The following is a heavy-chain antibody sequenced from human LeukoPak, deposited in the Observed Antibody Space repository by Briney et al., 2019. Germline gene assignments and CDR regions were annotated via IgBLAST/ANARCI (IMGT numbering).Heavy chain of an antibody. CDR3: VKGAQWLFDY. J-gene: IGHJ4*02. CDR2: ICGDGGNT. CDR1: GFTFDDYA. Sequence: GGSLRLSCAASGFTFDDYAMHWVRQAPGKGLEWVSLICGDGGNTYYADSVKGRFTISRDTSKHSLYLQMNSLRTEDTALYYCVKGAQWLFDYWGQGTLVTVAP. D-gene: IGHD6-19*01. V-gene: IGHV3-43*02.